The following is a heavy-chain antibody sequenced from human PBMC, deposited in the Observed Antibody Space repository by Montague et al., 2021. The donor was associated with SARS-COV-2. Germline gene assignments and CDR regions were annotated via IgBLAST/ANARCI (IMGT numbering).Heavy chain of an antibody. CDR2: IYFGGGT. J-gene: IGHJ4*02. CDR1: GGSISSSNDF. Sequence: SETLSLTCTVSGGSISSSNDFWGWIRQPPGKGLEWFGSIYFGGGTXYXXXXKXRVTISVDTSKNQFSLKLTSVTAADTAVYWCVRDVGKGFSGHETEGGFDYWGQGTLVSVSS. CDR3: VRDVGKGFSGHETEGGFDY. V-gene: IGHV4-39*07. D-gene: IGHD3-3*01.